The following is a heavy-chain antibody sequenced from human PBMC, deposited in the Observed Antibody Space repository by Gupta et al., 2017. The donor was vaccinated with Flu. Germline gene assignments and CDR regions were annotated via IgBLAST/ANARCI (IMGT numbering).Heavy chain of an antibody. J-gene: IGHJ4*02. CDR3: TLLSSSLPLNY. CDR2: VYYHGSA. V-gene: IGHV4-39*01. Sequence: GWVRQPPGNGLEWIGSVYYHGSAYYNPSLRSRVSISVDTSKNQFSLKLTSVTAADMAVYYCTLLSSSLPLNYWGQGTLVTVPS.